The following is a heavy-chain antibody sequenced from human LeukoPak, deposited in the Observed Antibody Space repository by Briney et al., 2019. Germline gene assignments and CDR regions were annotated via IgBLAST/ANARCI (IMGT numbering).Heavy chain of an antibody. J-gene: IGHJ5*02. V-gene: IGHV1-69*13. CDR1: GGTFISCA. Sequence: ASVKVSCKASGGTFISCAISWVGQAAGQGLEWMGGIIPIFGTANYAKKFQGRVKITADQSPSAAYMWLSSLRSDDTAVYYCARAVMVRGVITRLLFWSWFDPWGQGTLVTVSS. D-gene: IGHD3-10*01. CDR3: ARAVMVRGVITRLLFWSWFDP. CDR2: IIPIFGTA.